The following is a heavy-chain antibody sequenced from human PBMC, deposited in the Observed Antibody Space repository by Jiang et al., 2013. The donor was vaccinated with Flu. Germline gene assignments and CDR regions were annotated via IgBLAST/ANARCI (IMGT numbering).Heavy chain of an antibody. J-gene: IGHJ4*02. CDR2: IIPILNTA. Sequence: SGAEVKKPGSSVKVSCKASGGTFSSDAISWVRQAPGQGLEWMGRIIPILNTAHYAQGFQGRVTITADRSTTTVYMELSRLRFEDTAVYYCARGDGGSYYMLYWGQGALVTVSS. V-gene: IGHV1-69*04. CDR1: GGTFSSDA. CDR3: ARGDGGSYYMLY. D-gene: IGHD1-26*01.